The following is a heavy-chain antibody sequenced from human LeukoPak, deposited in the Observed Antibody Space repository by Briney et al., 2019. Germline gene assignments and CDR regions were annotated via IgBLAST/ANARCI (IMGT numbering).Heavy chain of an antibody. Sequence: PGGSLRLSCAASGFTFSSYSMNWVRQAPGKGLEWVSVIYSGGSTYYADSVKGRFTISRDNSKNTLYLQMNSLRAEDTAVYYCARRSGTDSGWWYWFDPWGQGTLVTVSS. D-gene: IGHD6-19*01. J-gene: IGHJ5*02. CDR3: ARRSGTDSGWWYWFDP. CDR2: IYSGGST. CDR1: GFTFSSYS. V-gene: IGHV3-53*01.